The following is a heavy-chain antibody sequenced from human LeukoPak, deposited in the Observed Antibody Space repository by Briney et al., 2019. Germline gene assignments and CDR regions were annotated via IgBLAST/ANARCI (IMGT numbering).Heavy chain of an antibody. CDR2: IYYSGST. D-gene: IGHD3-10*01. CDR3: ANVPTGFGEFNDCWFAS. V-gene: IGHV4-61*01. J-gene: IGHJ5*01. Sequence: SETLSLTCTVSGGSVSSGSYYWSWIRQPPGKGLEWIGYIYYSGSTNYNPSLKSRVTISVDTSKNQFSLKLTSVTAADTAVYYFANVPTGFGEFNDCWFASCGQGTLVIVSS. CDR1: GGSVSSGSYY.